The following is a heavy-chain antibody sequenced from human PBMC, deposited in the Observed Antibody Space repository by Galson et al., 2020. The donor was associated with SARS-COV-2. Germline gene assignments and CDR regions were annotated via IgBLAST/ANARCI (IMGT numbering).Heavy chain of an antibody. CDR2: ISSSGRTI. J-gene: IGHJ4*02. CDR1: GFTFSNYE. D-gene: IGHD2-21*01. V-gene: IGHV3-48*03. CDR3: ARLDAYGPGY. Sequence: GESLKFSCAASGFTFSNYEMNWVRQAPGKGLEWVSYISSSGRTIHYADSVKGRFTISRDNAKSSLSLQMNSLRAEDTAVYYCARLDAYGPGYWGQGTLVTVSS.